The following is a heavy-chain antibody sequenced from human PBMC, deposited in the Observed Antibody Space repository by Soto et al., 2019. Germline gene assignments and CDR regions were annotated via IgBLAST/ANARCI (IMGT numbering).Heavy chain of an antibody. CDR1: GFTFSSYS. J-gene: IGHJ6*02. CDR2: ISTSSIYI. Sequence: EVQLVASGGGLVKPGGSLRLSCAASGFTFSSYSLNWVRQAPGKGLEWVSSISTSSIYIYYADSVKGRFTISRDDAKNSLYLQMNSLRAEDTAVYYCANHEAADTFSDYYGMNVWGQGTTVTVSS. D-gene: IGHD6-13*01. V-gene: IGHV3-21*01. CDR3: ANHEAADTFSDYYGMNV.